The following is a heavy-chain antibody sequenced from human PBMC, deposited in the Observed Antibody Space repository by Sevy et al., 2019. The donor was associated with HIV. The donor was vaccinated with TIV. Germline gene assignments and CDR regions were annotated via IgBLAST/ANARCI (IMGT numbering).Heavy chain of an antibody. Sequence: GGSLRLSCAASGFTFSSYGMHWVRQAPGKGLEWVTVISFDGSDKYYADSVKGRFTITRDNTKNTLYLQMNSLRAEDTAVYYCAKERTPYRSSWYGSYPMDVWGQRTTVTVSS. D-gene: IGHD6-13*01. CDR3: AKERTPYRSSWYGSYPMDV. J-gene: IGHJ6*02. CDR2: ISFDGSDK. V-gene: IGHV3-30*18. CDR1: GFTFSSYG.